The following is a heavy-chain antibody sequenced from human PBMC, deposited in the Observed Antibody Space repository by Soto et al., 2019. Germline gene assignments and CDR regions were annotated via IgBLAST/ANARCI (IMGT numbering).Heavy chain of an antibody. D-gene: IGHD3-10*01. Sequence: SVKVSCKASGGTFSSYAISWVRQAPGQGLEWMGGIIPILGTANYAQKFQGRVTITADESTSTAYMELSSLRSEDTAVYYCARGFSAGKGSPPDFWGQGTLVTVSS. CDR2: IIPILGTA. J-gene: IGHJ4*02. CDR1: GGTFSSYA. V-gene: IGHV1-69*13. CDR3: ARGFSAGKGSPPDF.